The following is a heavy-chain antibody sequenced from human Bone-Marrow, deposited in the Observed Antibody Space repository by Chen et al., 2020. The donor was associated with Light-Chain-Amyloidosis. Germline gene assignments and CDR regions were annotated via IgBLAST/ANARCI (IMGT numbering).Heavy chain of an antibody. J-gene: IGHJ4*02. V-gene: IGHV4-59*01. CDR3: ASSDYGSGSYYFDY. CDR1: SGSITNYY. CDR2: IYFSGTT. Sequence: QVQLQESGPGLVRPSETLSLTCTVSSGSITNYYWTWIRQPPGKGLEWIGYIYFSGTTNYNTSLKSRVTISVDTSKNQFSLKLTSVTAADTAVYYCASSDYGSGSYYFDYWGQGSLVTVSS. D-gene: IGHD3-10*01.